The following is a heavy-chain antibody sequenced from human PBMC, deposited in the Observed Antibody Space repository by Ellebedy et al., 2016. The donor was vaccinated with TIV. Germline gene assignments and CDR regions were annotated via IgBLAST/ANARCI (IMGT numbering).Heavy chain of an antibody. J-gene: IGHJ4*02. Sequence: GGSLRLSCIASGFSISNHWMSWLRQAPGKGLEWVANIKQDGSEKYYVDSVKGRFTISRDNAKNSLYLQMNSLRAEDTAMYYCTRIRGGQWLVDYWGQGALVTVSS. V-gene: IGHV3-7*01. D-gene: IGHD6-19*01. CDR2: IKQDGSEK. CDR3: TRIRGGQWLVDY. CDR1: GFSISNHW.